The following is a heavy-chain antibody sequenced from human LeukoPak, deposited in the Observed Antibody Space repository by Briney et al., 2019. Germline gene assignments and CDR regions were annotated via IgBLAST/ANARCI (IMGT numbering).Heavy chain of an antibody. Sequence: SETLSLTCAVYGGSFSGYYWSWIRQPPGKGLEWIGEINHSGSTNYNPSLKSRVTISVDTSKNQFSLKLSSVTAADTAVYCCAAMVTRTNDSSGYYFGYWGQGTLVTVSS. CDR3: AAMVTRTNDSSGYYFGY. D-gene: IGHD3-22*01. J-gene: IGHJ4*02. V-gene: IGHV4-34*01. CDR1: GGSFSGYY. CDR2: INHSGST.